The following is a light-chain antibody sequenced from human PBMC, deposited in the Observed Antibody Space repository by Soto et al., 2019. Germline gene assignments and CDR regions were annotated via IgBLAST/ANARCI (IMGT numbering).Light chain of an antibody. CDR1: QSVSSY. J-gene: IGKJ4*01. CDR2: DTS. V-gene: IGKV3-11*01. CDR3: QQRSNWPST. Sequence: EIVLTQSPATLSLSPGERATLSCRASQSVSSYLAWYQQKPGQAPRLLIYDTSNRATGIPARFSGSWFGTDFTLAITSLEPEDFAVYYCQQRSNWPSTFGGGTKVEIK.